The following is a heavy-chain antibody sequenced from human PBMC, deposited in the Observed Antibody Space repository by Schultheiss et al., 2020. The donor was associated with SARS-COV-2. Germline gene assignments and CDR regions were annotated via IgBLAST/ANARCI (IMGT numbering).Heavy chain of an antibody. Sequence: GESLKISCVVSGFTFSSNAMSWVRQAPGKGLEWISSINTGSSYTKYADSVKGRFTISRDNAKNSLYLQMNGLRVDDTAMYFCARGQYSYDYWGQGTLVTVSS. CDR1: GFTFSSNA. V-gene: IGHV3-21*06. CDR2: INTGSSYT. CDR3: ARGQYSYDY. D-gene: IGHD5-18*01. J-gene: IGHJ4*02.